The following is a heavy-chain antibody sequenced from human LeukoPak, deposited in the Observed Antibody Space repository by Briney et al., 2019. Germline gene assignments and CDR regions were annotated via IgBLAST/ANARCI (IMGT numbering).Heavy chain of an antibody. J-gene: IGHJ4*02. D-gene: IGHD6-19*01. Sequence: GGSLRLSCAASGFTFSSYGMHWVRQAPGKGLEWVAVISYDGSNKYYADSVKGRFTISRDNSKNTLYLQMNSLRAEDTAVYYCARECPGIAVAGTAVDYWGQGTLVTVSS. CDR1: GFTFSSYG. CDR3: ARECPGIAVAGTAVDY. CDR2: ISYDGSNK. V-gene: IGHV3-30*03.